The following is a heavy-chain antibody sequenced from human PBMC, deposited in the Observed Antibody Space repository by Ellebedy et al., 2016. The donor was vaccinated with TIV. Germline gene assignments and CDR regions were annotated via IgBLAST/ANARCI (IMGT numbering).Heavy chain of an antibody. CDR2: ISSSSSTI. J-gene: IGHJ4*02. Sequence: GESLKISCAASGFTFSSYSMNWVRQAPGKGLEWVSYISSSSSTIYYADSVKGRFTISRDNAKNSLYLQMNSLRAEDTAVYYCARDGRAYSGSYYVFDYWGQGTLVTVSS. CDR1: GFTFSSYS. V-gene: IGHV3-48*01. D-gene: IGHD1-26*01. CDR3: ARDGRAYSGSYYVFDY.